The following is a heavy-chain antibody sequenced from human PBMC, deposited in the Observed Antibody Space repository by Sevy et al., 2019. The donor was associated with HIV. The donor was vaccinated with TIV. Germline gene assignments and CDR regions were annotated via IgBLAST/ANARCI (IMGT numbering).Heavy chain of an antibody. CDR2: ISFDGSDK. J-gene: IGHJ6*02. CDR3: AKMQGGSYNYYGMDV. CDR1: GFIFSTYG. V-gene: IGHV3-30*18. Sequence: GSLRLSCAASGFIFSTYGIHWVRQAPGKGLEWVAVISFDGSDKYYADSVRGRFTISRDNSKNTLYLQMNSLRVEDTAIYYCAKMQGGSYNYYGMDVWGQWTTVTVSS. D-gene: IGHD1-26*01.